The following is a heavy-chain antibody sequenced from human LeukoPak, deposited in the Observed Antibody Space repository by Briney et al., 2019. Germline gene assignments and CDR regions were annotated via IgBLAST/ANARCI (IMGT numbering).Heavy chain of an antibody. CDR3: AKRLEYCSTTSCYFSD. D-gene: IGHD2-2*01. V-gene: IGHV3-23*01. CDR1: GFAFSTYA. CDR2: ISGSGAST. J-gene: IGHJ4*02. Sequence: GGSLRLSCAASGFAFSTYALSWVRQAPGKGLEWVSSISGSGASTYYADSVKGRFTISRDNSRNTLYLQLDSLGAEDTAIYYCAKRLEYCSTTSCYFSDWGQGTLVTVSS.